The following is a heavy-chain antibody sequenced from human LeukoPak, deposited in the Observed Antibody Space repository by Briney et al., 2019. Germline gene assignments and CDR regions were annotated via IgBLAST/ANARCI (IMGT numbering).Heavy chain of an antibody. CDR2: ISSSSSYL. J-gene: IGHJ5*02. Sequence: GGSLRLSCAASGFTFSSYSMNWVRQAPGKGLEWVSSISSSSSYLYYADSVKGRFTISRDNAKNSLYLQMNSLRAEDTAVYYCARDLSRYYGSGEGWFDPWGQGTLVTVSS. CDR3: ARDLSRYYGSGEGWFDP. D-gene: IGHD3-10*01. CDR1: GFTFSSYS. V-gene: IGHV3-21*01.